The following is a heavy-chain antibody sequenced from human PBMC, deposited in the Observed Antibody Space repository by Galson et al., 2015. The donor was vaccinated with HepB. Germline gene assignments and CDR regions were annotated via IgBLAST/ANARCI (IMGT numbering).Heavy chain of an antibody. CDR1: GFTFSSFT. CDR2: ISYDESKK. D-gene: IGHD6-19*01. V-gene: IGHV3-30*04. CDR3: ARGPFSQVAGWYDY. J-gene: IGHJ4*02. Sequence: SLRLSCAGSGFTFSSFTMHWVRQAPGKGLEWVSLISYDESKKYYADSVKGRFTISRDNSQNTLYLQMNSLRAEDTAVYFRARGPFSQVAGWYDYWGQGTPVTVSS.